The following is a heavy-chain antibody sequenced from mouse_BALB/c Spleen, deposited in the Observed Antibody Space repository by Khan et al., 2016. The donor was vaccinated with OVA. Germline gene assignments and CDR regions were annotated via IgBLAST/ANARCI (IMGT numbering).Heavy chain of an antibody. CDR2: IFPGNNET. CDR1: GYTFSSYL. V-gene: IGHV1-5*01. Sequence: VQLKQSGTVLARPGASVKMSCKTSGYTFSSYLIHWVKQRPGQGLVWVGDIFPGNNETTYNETFKDKAKLTPGTSATTAYMDLSSLTNEDFAVYYCTRGGYSSFAYWGQGTLVTVSA. J-gene: IGHJ3*01. D-gene: IGHD2-12*01. CDR3: TRGGYSSFAY.